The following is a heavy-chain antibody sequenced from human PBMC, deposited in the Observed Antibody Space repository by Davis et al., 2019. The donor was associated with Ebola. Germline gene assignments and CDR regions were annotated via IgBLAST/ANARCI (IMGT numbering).Heavy chain of an antibody. Sequence: HSQTLSLTCAISGDTVFGKNGAWNWIRQSPSRGLEWLGRTFYTSEWHNDYAESVKSRISINPDTSKNQFSLQLNSVTPEDTAVYYCVRGWLRSKFDYWGRGTLVTVSS. D-gene: IGHD5-12*01. CDR2: TFYTSEWHN. CDR1: GDTVFGKNGA. J-gene: IGHJ4*02. CDR3: VRGWLRSKFDY. V-gene: IGHV6-1*01.